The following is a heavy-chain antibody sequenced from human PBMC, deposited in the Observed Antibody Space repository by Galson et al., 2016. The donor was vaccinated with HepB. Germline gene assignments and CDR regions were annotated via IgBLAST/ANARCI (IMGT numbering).Heavy chain of an antibody. Sequence: CAISGDSVSSNSAALNWIRQSPSRGLEWLGRTYYRSRWYNDYAVSVKSRITINPDTSENQFSLQLNSVTPEDTAVYYCARNQPVTADYYGMDVWGQGTTVTVSS. J-gene: IGHJ6*02. CDR3: ARNQPVTADYYGMDV. CDR2: TYYRSRWYN. V-gene: IGHV6-1*01. D-gene: IGHD2-2*01. CDR1: GDSVSSNSAA.